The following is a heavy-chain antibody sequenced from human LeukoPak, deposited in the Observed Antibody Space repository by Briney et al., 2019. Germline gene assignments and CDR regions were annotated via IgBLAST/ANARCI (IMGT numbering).Heavy chain of an antibody. CDR1: GFTFSSYW. J-gene: IGHJ4*02. CDR2: TKQDGSEK. V-gene: IGHV3-7*01. CDR3: ARDLRDGYNSALPYYFDY. D-gene: IGHD5-24*01. Sequence: GGSLRLSCAASGFTFSSYWMSWVRQAPGKGLEWVANTKQDGSEKYYVDSVKGRFTISRDNAKNSLYLQMNSLRAEDTAVYYCARDLRDGYNSALPYYFDYWGQGTLVTVSS.